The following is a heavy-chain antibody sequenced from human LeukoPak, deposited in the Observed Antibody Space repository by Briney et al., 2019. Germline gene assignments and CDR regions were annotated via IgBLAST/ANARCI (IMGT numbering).Heavy chain of an antibody. CDR2: IYPGDSDT. J-gene: IGHJ4*02. Sequence: GESLKISCKGSGYGFTSYWIGWVRQMPGKGLEWMGIIYPGDSDTRYSPSFQGQVTISADKSISTAYLQWSSLKASDTAMYYCASGASWDTAMVHFDYWGQGTLVTVSS. CDR1: GYGFTSYW. V-gene: IGHV5-51*01. D-gene: IGHD5-18*01. CDR3: ASGASWDTAMVHFDY.